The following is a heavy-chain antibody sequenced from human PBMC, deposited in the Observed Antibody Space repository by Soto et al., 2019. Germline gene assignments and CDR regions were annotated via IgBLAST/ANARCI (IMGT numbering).Heavy chain of an antibody. CDR1: GGSISPYY. J-gene: IGHJ4*02. D-gene: IGHD3-22*01. Sequence: SETLPLTCSVSGGSISPYYWSWIRQPPGEGLKWIGYIFYTGNTNYNPSLKSRVTISLDTSKSHFSLKLSSVTAADTAMYYCARVIGYYDSSGFYPYIDHWGQGSLVTVSS. CDR2: IFYTGNT. CDR3: ARVIGYYDSSGFYPYIDH. V-gene: IGHV4-59*01.